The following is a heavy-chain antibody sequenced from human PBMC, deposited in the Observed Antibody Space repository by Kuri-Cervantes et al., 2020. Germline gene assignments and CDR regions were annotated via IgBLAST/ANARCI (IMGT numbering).Heavy chain of an antibody. D-gene: IGHD1-26*01. CDR1: GFTFTSAW. V-gene: IGHV3-53*01. CDR2: IYSGGST. J-gene: IGHJ1*01. CDR3: ARVGGIVGATPGYFQH. Sequence: GGSLRLSCAASGFTFTSAWMSWVRQAPGKGLEWVSVIYSGGSTYYADSVKGRFTISRDNSKNTLYLQMNSLRAEDTAVYYCARVGGIVGATPGYFQHWGQGTLVSVSS.